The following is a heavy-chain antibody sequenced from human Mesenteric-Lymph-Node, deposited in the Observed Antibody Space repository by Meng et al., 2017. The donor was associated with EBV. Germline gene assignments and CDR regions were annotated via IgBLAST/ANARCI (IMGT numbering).Heavy chain of an antibody. J-gene: IGHJ4*02. V-gene: IGHV4-39*01. CDR2: TGTS. CDR3: ARRLHYYGSLGS. CDR1: GGAISSDN. Sequence: LQRQASGPGLVKPSETLSLTCTISGGAISSDNWAWIRQPPGKGLEWIGDTGTSYYNPSLKNRVTISVDTSNQFSLKLSSVTAADTAVYYCARRLHYYGSLGSWGQGTLVTVSS. D-gene: IGHD3-10*01.